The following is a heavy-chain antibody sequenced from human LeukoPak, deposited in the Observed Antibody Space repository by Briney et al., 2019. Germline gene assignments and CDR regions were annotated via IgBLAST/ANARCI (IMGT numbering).Heavy chain of an antibody. V-gene: IGHV3-21*01. J-gene: IGHJ4*02. CDR2: IRSSSSDI. CDR1: GFTFSSYS. CDR3: ARSIVVVPGTSDY. D-gene: IGHD2-2*01. Sequence: EGSLRLSCAASGFTFSSYSMNWVRQAPGKGLEWVASIRSSSSDIYYADSVKGRFTISRDNAKNSLYLQLNSLRAEDTAVYYCARSIVVVPGTSDYCGQGTLVSVSS.